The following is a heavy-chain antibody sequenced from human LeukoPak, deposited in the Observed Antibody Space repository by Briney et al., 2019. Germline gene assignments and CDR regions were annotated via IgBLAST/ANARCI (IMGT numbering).Heavy chain of an antibody. CDR1: GFTFSSYA. D-gene: IGHD2/OR15-2a*01. CDR3: AREIESLDY. J-gene: IGHJ4*02. Sequence: GGSLRLSCAASGFTFSSYAMHWVRQAPGKGLEWVAVISYDGSNKYYADSVKGRFTISRDNSKTPLYLQMTSLRAEDTAVYYCAREIESLDYWGQGTLVTVSS. CDR2: ISYDGSNK. V-gene: IGHV3-30-3*01.